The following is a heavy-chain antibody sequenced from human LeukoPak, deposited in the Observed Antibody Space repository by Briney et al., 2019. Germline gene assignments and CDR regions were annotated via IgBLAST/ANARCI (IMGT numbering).Heavy chain of an antibody. Sequence: ASVKVSCKASGYTFPGYYMHWVRQAPGQGLEWMGWINPNSGGTNYAQKFQGRVTMTRDTSISTAYMELSRLRSDDTAVYYCARFPVTLRGFDYWGQGTLVTVSS. CDR3: ARFPVTLRGFDY. V-gene: IGHV1-2*02. D-gene: IGHD4-17*01. J-gene: IGHJ4*02. CDR2: INPNSGGT. CDR1: GYTFPGYY.